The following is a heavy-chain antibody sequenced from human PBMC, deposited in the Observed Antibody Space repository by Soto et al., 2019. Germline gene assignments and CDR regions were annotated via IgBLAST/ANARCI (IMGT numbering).Heavy chain of an antibody. Sequence: SETLSFTCTVSGGSISSGDYYWSWIRQPPGKGLEWIGYIYYSGSTYYNPSLKSRVTISVDTSKNQFSLKLSSVTAADTAVYYCARDRYGDYYYFDYWGHGTLVTVSS. V-gene: IGHV4-30-4*01. D-gene: IGHD4-17*01. J-gene: IGHJ4*01. CDR2: IYYSGST. CDR1: GGSISSGDYY. CDR3: ARDRYGDYYYFDY.